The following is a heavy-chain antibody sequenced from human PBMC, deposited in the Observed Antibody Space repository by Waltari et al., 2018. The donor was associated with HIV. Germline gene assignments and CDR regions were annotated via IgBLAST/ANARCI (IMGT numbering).Heavy chain of an antibody. J-gene: IGHJ4*02. D-gene: IGHD3-10*01. CDR1: GYTLTELS. CDR3: ATTGITMVRGVIRDFDY. V-gene: IGHV1-24*01. Sequence: QVQLVQSGAEVKKPGASVRVSCKVSGYTLTELSMHWVRQAPGKGLEWMGTFAPGDGESIYAQKFQGRLTMTEDTSTATAYMDLSSLRSEDTAVYYCATTGITMVRGVIRDFDYWGQGTLVTVSS. CDR2: FAPGDGES.